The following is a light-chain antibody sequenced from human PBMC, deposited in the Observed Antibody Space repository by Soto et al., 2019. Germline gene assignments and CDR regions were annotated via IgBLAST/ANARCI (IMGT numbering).Light chain of an antibody. CDR3: CSYVGASTYV. Sequence: QSLLTQPPCDSGSAGESITITFPGTRLDVGAYIYVSWYQHHPGNAPKLMIYEVTNRPSGVSNRFSGSISGSTASLTISGLQAEDEADYHCCSYVGASTYVFGTGTKV. CDR1: RLDVGAYIY. CDR2: EVT. J-gene: IGLJ1*01. V-gene: IGLV2-14*01.